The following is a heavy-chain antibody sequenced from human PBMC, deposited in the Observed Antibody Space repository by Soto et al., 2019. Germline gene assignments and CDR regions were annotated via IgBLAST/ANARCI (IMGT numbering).Heavy chain of an antibody. Sequence: SETLSLTCTVSGGSISSSSYYWGWIRQPPGKGLEWIGSIYYSGSTYYNPSLKSRVTISVDTSKNQFYLKLSSVTAADTAVYYCARRRYSYGEPLDYWGQGTLVTVSS. V-gene: IGHV4-39*01. J-gene: IGHJ4*02. CDR1: GGSISSSSYY. D-gene: IGHD5-18*01. CDR3: ARRRYSYGEPLDY. CDR2: IYYSGST.